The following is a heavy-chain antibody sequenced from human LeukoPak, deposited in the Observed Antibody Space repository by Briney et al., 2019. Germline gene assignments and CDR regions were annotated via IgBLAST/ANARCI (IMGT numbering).Heavy chain of an antibody. Sequence: GGSLRLSCAASGFTFSSYSMNWVRQAPGKGLEWVSYISSSSSTIYYADSVKGRFTISRDNAKNSLYLQMNSLRAEDTAVYYCAKSRSGSANWALQIFDNWGQGTLVTVSS. D-gene: IGHD1-1*01. V-gene: IGHV3-48*04. CDR1: GFTFSSYS. J-gene: IGHJ5*02. CDR2: ISSSSSTI. CDR3: AKSRSGSANWALQIFDN.